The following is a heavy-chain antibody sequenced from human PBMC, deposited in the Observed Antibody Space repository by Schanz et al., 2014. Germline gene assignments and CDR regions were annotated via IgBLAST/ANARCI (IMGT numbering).Heavy chain of an antibody. CDR3: ARENLNWEAFDI. V-gene: IGHV3-11*01. J-gene: IGHJ3*02. Sequence: VQLFSSVGGVVQPGRSLRLSCAASGFIFNDYYMNWIRQAPGKGLEWLSYISRDGTTSYYADSVKGRFTISRDNAKNSLYLEMTSLRGEDTAVYYCARENLNWEAFDIWGQGTVVTVSS. D-gene: IGHD7-27*01. CDR1: GFIFNDYY. CDR2: ISRDGTTS.